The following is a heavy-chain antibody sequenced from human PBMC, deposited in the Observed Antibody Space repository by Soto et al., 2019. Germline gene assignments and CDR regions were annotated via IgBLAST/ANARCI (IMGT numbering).Heavy chain of an antibody. V-gene: IGHV1-69*01. CDR3: ARSHGSSTSLEIYYYYYYGMDV. CDR2: SIPIPGTA. J-gene: IGHJ6*02. D-gene: IGHD2-2*01. Sequence: QVRLVQTGAEVKKPGSSLKGSCKASGGTFGSYAISWVRQAPGQVREWMGGSIPIPGTANYAQKFQGRVTLAADESTSTAYMELSSPRSEDTAVYYCARSHGSSTSLEIYYYYYYGMDVWGQGTTVTVSS. CDR1: GGTFGSYA.